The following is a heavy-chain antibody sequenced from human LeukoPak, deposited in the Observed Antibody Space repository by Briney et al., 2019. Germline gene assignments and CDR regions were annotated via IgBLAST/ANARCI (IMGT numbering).Heavy chain of an antibody. J-gene: IGHJ4*02. Sequence: PSETLSLTCTVSGGSISSSSYYWGWIRQPPGKGLERIGSIYYSGSTYYNPSLKSRVTISVGTSKNQFSLKLSSVTAADTAVYYCARDQALSFFDYWGQGTLVTVSS. CDR3: ARDQALSFFDY. CDR2: IYYSGST. V-gene: IGHV4-39*07. CDR1: GGSISSSSYY. D-gene: IGHD2/OR15-2a*01.